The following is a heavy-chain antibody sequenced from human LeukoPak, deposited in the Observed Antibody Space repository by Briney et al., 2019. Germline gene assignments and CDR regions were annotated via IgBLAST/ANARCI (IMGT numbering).Heavy chain of an antibody. D-gene: IGHD1-26*01. CDR3: ARIVGATTTWWFDP. CDR1: GYSISSGYY. Sequence: PSETLSLTCTVSGYSISSGYYWGWIRQPPGKGLEWIGSIYHSGSTYYNPSLKSRVTISVDTSENQFSLKLSSVTAADTAVYYCARIVGATTTWWFDPWGQGTLVTVSS. CDR2: IYHSGST. V-gene: IGHV4-38-2*02. J-gene: IGHJ5*02.